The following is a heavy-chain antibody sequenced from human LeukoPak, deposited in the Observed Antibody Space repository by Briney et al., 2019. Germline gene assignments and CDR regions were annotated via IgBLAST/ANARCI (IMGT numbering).Heavy chain of an antibody. J-gene: IGHJ5*02. CDR2: IYYSGTT. V-gene: IGHV4-39*01. CDR3: ARSLGANTWVGNWFDP. CDR1: GGSISSPNHD. Sequence: PSETLSLTCSVSGGSISSPNHDWAWIRQPPGQGLEWIGSIYYSGTTYYNLSPKSRVTLSVDTSQNQFSLKLSSVTAADTAIYSCARSLGANTWVGNWFDPWGQGTLVTVSP. D-gene: IGHD3-10*01.